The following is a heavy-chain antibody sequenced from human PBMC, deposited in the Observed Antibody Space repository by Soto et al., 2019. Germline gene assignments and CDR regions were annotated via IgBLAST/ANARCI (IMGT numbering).Heavy chain of an antibody. Sequence: VQLVESGGGVVQPGRSLRLSCAASGFTFSSYGMHWVRQAPGKGLEWVAVIWYDGSNKYYADSVKGRFTISRDNSKNTLYLQMNSLRAEDTAVYYCARDRRVVGATGPFDYWGQGTLVTVSS. V-gene: IGHV3-33*01. CDR1: GFTFSSYG. CDR3: ARDRRVVGATGPFDY. CDR2: IWYDGSNK. J-gene: IGHJ4*02. D-gene: IGHD1-26*01.